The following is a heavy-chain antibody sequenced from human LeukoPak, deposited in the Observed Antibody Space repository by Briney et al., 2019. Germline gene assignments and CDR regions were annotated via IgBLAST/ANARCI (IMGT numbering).Heavy chain of an antibody. CDR1: GYTFTSYY. D-gene: IGHD4-17*01. J-gene: IGHJ6*02. CDR2: INPSGGST. CDR3: ARAPTVTTSPYYYYYGMDV. Sequence: ASVKVSCKASGYTFTSYYMHWVRQAPGQGLEWMGIINPSGGSTSYAQKFQGRVTVTRDTSTSTVYMELSGLRSEDTAVYYCARAPTVTTSPYYYYYGMDVWGQGTTVTVSS. V-gene: IGHV1-46*01.